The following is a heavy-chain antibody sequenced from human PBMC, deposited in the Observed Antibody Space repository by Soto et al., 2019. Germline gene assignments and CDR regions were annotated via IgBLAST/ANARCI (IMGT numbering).Heavy chain of an antibody. CDR1: GFTFSSYW. Sequence: PGGSVRLSCAASGFTFSSYWMHWVRQGLGKGLVWVSRINTDGSNTNYADSVKGRFTISRDNAKNTLYLQMNSLRAEDTAVYYCARSNWAEDDYWGQGTLVTVSS. CDR3: ARSNWAEDDY. CDR2: INTDGSNT. V-gene: IGHV3-74*01. D-gene: IGHD3-16*01. J-gene: IGHJ4*02.